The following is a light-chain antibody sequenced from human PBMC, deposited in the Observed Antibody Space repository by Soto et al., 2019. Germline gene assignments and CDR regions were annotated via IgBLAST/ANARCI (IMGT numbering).Light chain of an antibody. CDR2: GAS. CDR3: QQYGSSPIT. J-gene: IGKJ5*01. CDR1: QSVSTRS. V-gene: IGKV3-20*01. Sequence: EIVLTQSPGTLSLSPGERATLSCRASQSVSTRSLAWYQQKPGQAPRLLISGASSRAADIPDKFSGSGSGTEFTLTISSLQSEDFAVYYCQQYGSSPITFGQGTRLEIK.